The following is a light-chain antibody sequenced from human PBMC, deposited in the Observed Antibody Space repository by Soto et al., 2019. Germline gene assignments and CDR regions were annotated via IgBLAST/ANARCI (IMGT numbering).Light chain of an antibody. CDR1: SSDVGGFNY. CDR2: DVS. CDR3: SSYTSNSARV. V-gene: IGLV2-14*03. J-gene: IGLJ2*01. Sequence: SVLTQPASVSGSPGQSITISCTGTSSDVGGFNYVSWYQQHPGKAPKLMIYDVSNRPSGVSNRFTGSKSGNTASLTISGLQAEDEADYYCSSYTSNSARVFGGGTKLTVL.